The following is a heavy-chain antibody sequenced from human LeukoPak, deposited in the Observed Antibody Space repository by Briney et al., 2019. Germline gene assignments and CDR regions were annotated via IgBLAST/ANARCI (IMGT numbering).Heavy chain of an antibody. CDR1: GFTFSTYG. V-gene: IGHV3-30*03. CDR2: ISYDGSNK. J-gene: IGHJ4*02. D-gene: IGHD1-26*01. CDR3: ARDRSSGSYFDY. Sequence: GGSLRLSCAASGFTFSTYGVHWVRQAPGKGLEWVALISYDGSNKYYADSVKGRFTISRDNAKNSLYLQMNSLRAEDTAVYYCARDRSSGSYFDYWGQGTLVTVSS.